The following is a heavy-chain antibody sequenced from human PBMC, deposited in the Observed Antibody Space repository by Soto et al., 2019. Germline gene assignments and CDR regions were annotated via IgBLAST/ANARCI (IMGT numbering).Heavy chain of an antibody. CDR1: GGSINSYY. D-gene: IGHD5-18*01. Sequence: SETLSLTCTVSGGSINSYYWSWIRQPPGKGLEWIGYTYYSGSTNYNPSLKSRVTISVDTSKNQFSLKLNSVTAADTAVYYCARGGYSYGYDYYGMDVWGQGTTVTVSS. CDR2: TYYSGST. J-gene: IGHJ6*02. V-gene: IGHV4-59*01. CDR3: ARGGYSYGYDYYGMDV.